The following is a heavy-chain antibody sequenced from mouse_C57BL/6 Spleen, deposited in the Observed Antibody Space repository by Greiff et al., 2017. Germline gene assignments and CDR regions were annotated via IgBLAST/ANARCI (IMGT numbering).Heavy chain of an antibody. Sequence: QVQLQQSGAELMKPGASVKLSCKATGYTFTGYWIEWVKQRPGHGLEWLGEILPGSGSTNYTEKFKGQATFTADTSSHTAYMQLSSLTTEDSASYYGARSASSGYKKGYWGQGTTLTVSS. J-gene: IGHJ2*01. D-gene: IGHD3-2*02. V-gene: IGHV1-9*01. CDR2: ILPGSGST. CDR3: ARSASSGYKKGY. CDR1: GYTFTGYW.